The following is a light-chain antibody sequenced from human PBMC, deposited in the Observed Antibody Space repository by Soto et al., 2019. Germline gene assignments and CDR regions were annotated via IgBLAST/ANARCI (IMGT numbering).Light chain of an antibody. J-gene: IGKJ4*01. CDR2: AAS. CDR1: QGISSY. Sequence: AIQMTQYPSSLSSSVGDKVTITCRASQGISSYLAWYQQKPGKAPKLLIYAASTLQSGVPSRFSGSGSGTDFTLTISSLQAEDVAVYYCQQYYSTLALTFGGGTKVDI. V-gene: IGKV1-8*01. CDR3: QQYYSTLALT.